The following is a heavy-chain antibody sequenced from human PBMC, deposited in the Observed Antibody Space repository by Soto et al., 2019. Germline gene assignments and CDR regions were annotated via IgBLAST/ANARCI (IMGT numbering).Heavy chain of an antibody. J-gene: IGHJ6*02. V-gene: IGHV3-30-3*01. CDR3: ARADAYYGMDV. CDR2: ISYDGNNK. CDR1: GFTLSSYV. Sequence: QVQLVESGGGVVQPGRSLRLSCAASGFTLSSYVMHWVRQAPGKGLEWVAVISYDGNNKNYADYEKGRFTISRDNSKNTLSLQMNSLRAEDTAVYYCARADAYYGMDVWGQGTTVTVSS.